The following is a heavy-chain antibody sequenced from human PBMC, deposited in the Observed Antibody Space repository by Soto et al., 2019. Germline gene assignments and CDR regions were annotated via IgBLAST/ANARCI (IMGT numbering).Heavy chain of an antibody. CDR1: GDSISGGASF. J-gene: IGHJ5*02. Sequence: PSETLSLTCTVSGDSISGGASFWSWIRQPPWKGLEWIANVYYSGSSYYNPSLKSRLTISVDTTKNQFSLQLKSMTAADTAVYYCAKLSCTSSTCYFPGWFDPWGQGTLVTVS. D-gene: IGHD2-2*01. CDR2: VYYSGSS. V-gene: IGHV4-31*03. CDR3: AKLSCTSSTCYFPGWFDP.